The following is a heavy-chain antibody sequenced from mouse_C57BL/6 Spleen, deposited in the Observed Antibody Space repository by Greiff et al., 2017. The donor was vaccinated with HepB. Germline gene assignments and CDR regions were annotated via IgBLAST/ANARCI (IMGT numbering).Heavy chain of an antibody. CDR2: IDPENGDT. CDR1: GFNIKDDY. Sequence: EVQVVESGAELVRPGASVKLSCTASGFNIKDDYMHWVKQRPEQGLEWIGWIDPENGDTEYASKFQGKATITADTSSNTAYLQLSSLTSEDTAVYYCTQGWQLKGWFAYWGQGTLVTVSA. D-gene: IGHD1-3*01. V-gene: IGHV14-4*01. CDR3: TQGWQLKGWFAY. J-gene: IGHJ3*01.